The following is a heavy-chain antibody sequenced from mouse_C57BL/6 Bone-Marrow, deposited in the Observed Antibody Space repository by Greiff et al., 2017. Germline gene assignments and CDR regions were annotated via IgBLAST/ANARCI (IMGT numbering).Heavy chain of an antibody. V-gene: IGHV1-52*01. CDR3: AGWLLRGYFDV. D-gene: IGHD2-3*01. CDR2: IDPSDSET. CDR1: GYTFTSYW. J-gene: IGHJ1*03. Sequence: QVQLKQPGAELVRPGSSVKLSCKASGYTFTSYWMHWVKQRPIQGLEWIGNIDPSDSETHYNQKFKDKATLTVDKSSSTAYMQRSSLTSEDSAVYYCAGWLLRGYFDVWGTGTTVTVSS.